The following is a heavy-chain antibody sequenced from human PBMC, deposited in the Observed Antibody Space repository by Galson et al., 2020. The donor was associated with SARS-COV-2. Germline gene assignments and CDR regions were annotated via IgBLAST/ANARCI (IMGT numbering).Heavy chain of an antibody. CDR2: ISGSSSHI. Sequence: GGSLRLSCAASGFTFSDYFMNWVRQAPGKGLEWVSAISGSSSHIYYADLVKGRFTISRDNAKNSAYLQMNSLRAEDTAVYYCARGLCGGDCYEDWGQGTLVTVSS. D-gene: IGHD2-21*02. V-gene: IGHV3-21*01. CDR3: ARGLCGGDCYED. CDR1: GFTFSDYF. J-gene: IGHJ4*02.